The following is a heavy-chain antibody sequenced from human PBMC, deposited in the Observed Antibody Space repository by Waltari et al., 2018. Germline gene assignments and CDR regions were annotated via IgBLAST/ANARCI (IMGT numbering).Heavy chain of an antibody. D-gene: IGHD3-3*02. CDR2: IRYDGSNK. CDR1: GFTFSSYG. J-gene: IGHJ3*02. V-gene: IGHV3-30*02. Sequence: QVQLVESGGGVVQPGGSLRLSCAASGFTFSSYGMHWVRQAPGKGLEWVAFIRYDGSNKYYADSVKGRFTISRDNSKNTLYLQMNSLRAEDTAVYYCAKYLAVLSPSDAFDIWGQGTMVTVSS. CDR3: AKYLAVLSPSDAFDI.